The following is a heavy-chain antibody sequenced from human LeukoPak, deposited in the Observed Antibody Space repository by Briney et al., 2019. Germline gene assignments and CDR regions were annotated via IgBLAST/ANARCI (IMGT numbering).Heavy chain of an antibody. CDR2: IYTGGTT. CDR3: ARDNSGSYPPIFDS. Sequence: SETLSLTCTVSGYSMKYDYWSWVRQPAGKGLEWIARIYTGGTTNYNPSLKNRATISLDKSNNQISLKLTSVTAADTAIYYCARDNSGSYPPIFDSWGQGTLVTVSS. D-gene: IGHD1-26*01. CDR1: GYSMKYDY. J-gene: IGHJ4*02. V-gene: IGHV4-4*07.